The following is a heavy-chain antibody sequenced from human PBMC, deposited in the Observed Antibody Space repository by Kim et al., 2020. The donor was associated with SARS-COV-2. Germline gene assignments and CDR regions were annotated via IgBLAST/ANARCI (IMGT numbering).Heavy chain of an antibody. J-gene: IGHJ4*02. D-gene: IGHD1-26*01. Sequence: SVKVSCKASGGTFSSYAISWVRQAPGQGLEWMGGIIPIFGTANYAQKFQGRVTITADESTSTAYMELSSLRSEDTAVYYCARDRGGVGATSYFDYWGQGALVTVSS. CDR1: GGTFSSYA. CDR3: ARDRGGVGATSYFDY. V-gene: IGHV1-69*13. CDR2: IIPIFGTA.